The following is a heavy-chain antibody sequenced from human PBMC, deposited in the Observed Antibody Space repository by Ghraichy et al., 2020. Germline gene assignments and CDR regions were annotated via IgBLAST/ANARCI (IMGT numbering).Heavy chain of an antibody. CDR3: AKATRSGSYLFDY. J-gene: IGHJ4*02. CDR1: GFTFDDYT. Sequence: GESLNISCAASGFTFDDYTMHWVRQAPGKDLEWVSLMSWDGGSTYYADSVKGRFTISRDNSKNSLYLQMNSLRTEDTALYYCAKATRSGSYLFDYWGQGTLLNVSS. D-gene: IGHD1-26*01. CDR2: MSWDGGST. V-gene: IGHV3-43*01.